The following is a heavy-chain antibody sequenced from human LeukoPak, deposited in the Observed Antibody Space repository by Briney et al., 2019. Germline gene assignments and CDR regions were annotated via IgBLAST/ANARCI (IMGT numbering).Heavy chain of an antibody. J-gene: IGHJ6*03. V-gene: IGHV3-53*01. CDR1: GFTVSSNY. CDR3: AKRGRWTTSLYYMDV. Sequence: GGSLRLSCAASGFTVSSNYMSWVRQAPGKGLEWVSVIYSGGSTYYADSVKGRFTISRDNSKNTLYLQMNSLRAEDTAVYYCAKRGRWTTSLYYMDVWGKGTTVTVSS. D-gene: IGHD5-24*01. CDR2: IYSGGST.